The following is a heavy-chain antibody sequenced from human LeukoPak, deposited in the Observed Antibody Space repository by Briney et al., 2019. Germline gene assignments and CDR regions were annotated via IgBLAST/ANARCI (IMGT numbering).Heavy chain of an antibody. J-gene: IGHJ4*02. CDR2: FYSADTT. D-gene: IGHD3-9*01. CDR1: GFTRSSTY. Sequence: GSLRLSFSASGFTRSSTYMRLVRQAPGKGLEWVSVFYSADTTYYANSVKGRFTISRDNSKNMLYLQMNSLRAEDTAVYYCARRLLTGYYEFWGQGTLVTVSS. CDR3: ARRLLTGYYEF. V-gene: IGHV3-66*01.